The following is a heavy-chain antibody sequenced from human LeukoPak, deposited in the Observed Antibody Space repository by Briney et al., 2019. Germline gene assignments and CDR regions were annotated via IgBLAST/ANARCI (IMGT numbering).Heavy chain of an antibody. CDR3: ARHWVTSSSTNWFDP. D-gene: IGHD6-6*01. CDR1: GGSFSGYY. CDR2: INHNGSA. J-gene: IGHJ5*02. Sequence: KPSETLSLTCAVYGGSFSGYYWTWIRQAPGKGLEWIGEINHNGSANYISSLKSRLTLSVDTSKDQFSLKLISVTAADTAVYYCARHWVTSSSTNWFDPWGQGALVTVSS. V-gene: IGHV4-34*01.